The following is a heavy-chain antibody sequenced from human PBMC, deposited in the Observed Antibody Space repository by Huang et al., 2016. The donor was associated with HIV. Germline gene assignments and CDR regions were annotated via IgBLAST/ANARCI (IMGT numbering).Heavy chain of an antibody. CDR1: GFPFRDYA. J-gene: IGHJ4*02. CDR3: STDGEPYYFEY. Sequence: EVNMVESGGGSVQPGRSLRLSCLTSGFPFRDYAITWFRQAPGKGLEWVGLISSNVYGGTVQYAASVKGRFNSSRDDSRNIAYLEMNSPKTDDTGTYYCSTDGEPYYFEYWGRGTRVTVAS. CDR2: ISSNVYGGTV. V-gene: IGHV3-49*03.